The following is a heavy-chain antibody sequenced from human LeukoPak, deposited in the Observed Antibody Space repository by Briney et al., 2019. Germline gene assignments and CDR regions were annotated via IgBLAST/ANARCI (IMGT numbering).Heavy chain of an antibody. D-gene: IGHD2-21*02. CDR1: GYTFTSYY. CDR2: INPSGGST. CDR3: ARGPALQVVTAIVRWRFGP. Sequence: ASVKVSCKASGYTFTSYYMHWVRQAPGQGLEWMGIINPSGGSTSYAQKFQGRVTMTRDTSTSTVYMELSSLRSEDTAVYYCARGPALQVVTAIVRWRFGPWGQGTLVTVSS. J-gene: IGHJ5*02. V-gene: IGHV1-46*01.